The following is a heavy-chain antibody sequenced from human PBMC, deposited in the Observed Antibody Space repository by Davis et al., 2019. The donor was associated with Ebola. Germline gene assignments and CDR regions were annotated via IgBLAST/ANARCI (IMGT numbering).Heavy chain of an antibody. CDR1: GGTSSSYA. Sequence: AASVKVSCKASGGTSSSYAISWVRQAPGQGLEWMGRIIPILGIANYAQKFQGRVTITADKSTSTAYMELSSLRSEDTAVYYCARDLGMATPRDDDYWGQGTLVTVSS. D-gene: IGHD5-24*01. CDR3: ARDLGMATPRDDDY. V-gene: IGHV1-69*04. J-gene: IGHJ4*02. CDR2: IIPILGIA.